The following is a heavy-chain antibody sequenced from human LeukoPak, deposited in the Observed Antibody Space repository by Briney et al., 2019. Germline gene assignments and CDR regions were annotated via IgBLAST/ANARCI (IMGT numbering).Heavy chain of an antibody. CDR2: IYTSGST. CDR3: ASATVAEPYYDSSGYYYHPGYFDY. D-gene: IGHD3-22*01. Sequence: SETLSLTCTVSGGSISSYYWSWIRQPAGKGLEWIGRIYTSGSTNYNPSLKSRVTMSVDTSKNQFSLKLSSVTAADTAVYYCASATVAEPYYDSSGYYYHPGYFDYWGQGTLVTVSS. J-gene: IGHJ4*02. V-gene: IGHV4-4*07. CDR1: GGSISSYY.